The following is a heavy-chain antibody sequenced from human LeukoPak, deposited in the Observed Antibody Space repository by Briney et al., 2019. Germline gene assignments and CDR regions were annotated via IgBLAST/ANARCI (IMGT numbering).Heavy chain of an antibody. CDR3: AKGPKRYNILTGYFVIETAFDI. J-gene: IGHJ3*02. D-gene: IGHD3-9*01. CDR2: IRYDGRNK. CDR1: GFTFSTYG. V-gene: IGHV3-30*02. Sequence: GGSLRLSCAASGFTFSTYGIHWVRQAPGKGLEWVTFIRYDGRNKYYADSVKGRFTISRDNSKNTLYLQMNSLRAEDTAVYYCAKGPKRYNILTGYFVIETAFDIWGQGTMVTVSS.